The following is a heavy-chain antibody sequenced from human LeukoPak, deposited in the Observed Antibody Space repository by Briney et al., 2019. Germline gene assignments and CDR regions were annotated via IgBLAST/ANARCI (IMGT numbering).Heavy chain of an antibody. CDR2: IRSKAYGGTT. J-gene: IGHJ4*02. V-gene: IGHV3-49*04. Sequence: GGSLRLSCAASGFTFSSYSMNWVRQAPGKGLEWVGFIRSKAYGGTTEYAASVKGRFTISRNDSKSIAYLQMNSLKTEDTAVYYCTRWGSTHFDYWGQGTLVTVSS. CDR3: TRWGSTHFDY. D-gene: IGHD3-16*01. CDR1: GFTFSSYS.